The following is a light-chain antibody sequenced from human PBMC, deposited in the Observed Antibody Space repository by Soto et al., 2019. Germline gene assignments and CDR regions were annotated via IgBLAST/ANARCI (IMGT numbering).Light chain of an antibody. V-gene: IGKV1-5*01. CDR3: QQYNVYCVT. J-gene: IGKJ1*01. CDR1: QNIDRW. CDR2: DAS. Sequence: DIQMTQSPSTLSASVGDRVSITYRASQNIDRWLAWYQEKPGKAPKVLIYDASTLEAGVRSRFRGSGSATEFTLTISSLQPKDFATYYCQQYNVYCVTFRQGTKVESK.